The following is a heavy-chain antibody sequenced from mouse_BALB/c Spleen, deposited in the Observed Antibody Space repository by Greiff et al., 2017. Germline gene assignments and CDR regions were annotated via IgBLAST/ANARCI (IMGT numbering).Heavy chain of an antibody. CDR2: IWAGGST. J-gene: IGHJ4*01. D-gene: IGHD1-1*02. Sequence: VQLQESGPGLVAPSQSLSITCTVSGFSLTSYGVHWVRQPPGKGLEWLGAIWAGGSTNYNSALMSRLSISIDNYKSQVFLKLNRLQTDDTAMYYCARERVGGSYAMDYWGQGTSVTVSS. V-gene: IGHV2-9*02. CDR3: ARERVGGSYAMDY. CDR1: GFSLTSYG.